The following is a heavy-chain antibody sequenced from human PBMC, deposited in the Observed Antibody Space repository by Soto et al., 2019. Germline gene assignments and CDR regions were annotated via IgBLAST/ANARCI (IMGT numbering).Heavy chain of an antibody. V-gene: IGHV3-23*01. J-gene: IGHJ4*02. CDR3: AKSSRITLVRGVTDY. D-gene: IGHD3-10*01. CDR1: GLPHSRFA. CDR2: ISGGAGDT. Sequence: GGSLRLSCTASGLPHSRFAMMWVRQAPGKGLEWVSAISGGAGDTYYADSVKGRFTISRDNSKNTLYLQMKSLRAEDTAVYYCAKSSRITLVRGVTDYWGQGTLVTVSS.